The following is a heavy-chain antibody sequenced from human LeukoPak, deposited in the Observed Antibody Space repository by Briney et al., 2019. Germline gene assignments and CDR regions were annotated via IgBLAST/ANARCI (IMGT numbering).Heavy chain of an antibody. D-gene: IGHD6-25*01. CDR3: ARDAAPLGYYFDY. Sequence: SVKVSCKASGYTFTAYSMHWVRQAPGQGLEWMGRIIPILGIANYAQKFQGRVTITADKSTSTAYMELSSLRSEDTAVYYCARDAAPLGYYFDYWGQGTLVTVSS. CDR1: GYTFTAYS. J-gene: IGHJ4*02. CDR2: IIPILGIA. V-gene: IGHV1-69*04.